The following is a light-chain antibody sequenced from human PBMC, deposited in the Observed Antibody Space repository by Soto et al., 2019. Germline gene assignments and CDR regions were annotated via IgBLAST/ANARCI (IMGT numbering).Light chain of an antibody. CDR3: QQRSNWRQLT. CDR2: DTS. V-gene: IGKV3-11*01. CDR1: QSVRSC. J-gene: IGKJ4*01. Sequence: EIVLTQSPATLSLSPGERATLSCRASQSVRSCLAWYQQRPGQAPRLLMYDTSNRATGIPARFSGSWSGTDFTLTISSLAPEDFAVYYCQQRSNWRQLTFGGGTTVEIK.